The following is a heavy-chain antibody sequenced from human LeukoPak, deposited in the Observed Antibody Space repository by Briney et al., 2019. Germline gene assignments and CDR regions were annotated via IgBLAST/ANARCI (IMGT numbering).Heavy chain of an antibody. Sequence: GGSLRLSCAASGFTFSNYEMNWVRQAPGQGLEWVSYISSSGLTIYYRDSMRGRFTISRDNAKNSLYLQMNSLRAEDTAVYYCVRGSVADYWGQGTLVTVSS. CDR1: GFTFSNYE. J-gene: IGHJ4*02. CDR3: VRGSVADY. V-gene: IGHV3-48*03. CDR2: ISSSGLTI.